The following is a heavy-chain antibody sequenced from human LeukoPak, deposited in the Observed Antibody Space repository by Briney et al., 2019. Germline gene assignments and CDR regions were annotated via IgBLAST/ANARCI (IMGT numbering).Heavy chain of an antibody. CDR3: AKSAPLAIFGVAHPFDP. CDR1: GFTFSSYG. Sequence: PGGSLRLSCAASGFTFSSYGMRWVRQAPGKGLGWVAFIRYDGSNKYYADSVQGRFTISRDNSKNTLYLQMNSLRAEDTAVYYCAKSAPLAIFGVAHPFDPWGEGTLVTVSS. J-gene: IGHJ5*02. CDR2: IRYDGSNK. D-gene: IGHD3-3*01. V-gene: IGHV3-30*02.